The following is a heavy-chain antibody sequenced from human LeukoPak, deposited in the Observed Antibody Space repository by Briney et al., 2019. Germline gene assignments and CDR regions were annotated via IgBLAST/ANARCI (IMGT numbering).Heavy chain of an antibody. J-gene: IGHJ4*02. CDR1: GFPFSTYA. Sequence: GGSLRLSCAASGFPFSTYAMHWVRQAPGKGLEWLGLISFDGDKQIYPASVKGRFTISRDTSKSTLYLQMNSLRAEDMAVYYCVKRWTGTTIGQQDYWGQGTLVTVSS. CDR3: VKRWTGTTIGQQDY. D-gene: IGHD1-1*01. CDR2: ISFDGDKQ. V-gene: IGHV3-30*04.